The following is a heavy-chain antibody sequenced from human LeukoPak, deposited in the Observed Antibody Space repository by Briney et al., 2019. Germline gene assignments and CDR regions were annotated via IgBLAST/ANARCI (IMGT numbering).Heavy chain of an antibody. Sequence: SETLSLTCSVSGASINSIGYYWGWIRQPPGKGLEWIGNIHYSGTTYYNPSLKSRVTISVDTSKNQFSLKLTSVTDADTALNYCAKNTGSSYYWGQGILVTVSS. CDR2: IHYSGTT. CDR3: AKNTGSSYY. D-gene: IGHD2/OR15-2a*01. V-gene: IGHV4-39*01. CDR1: GASINSIGYY. J-gene: IGHJ4*02.